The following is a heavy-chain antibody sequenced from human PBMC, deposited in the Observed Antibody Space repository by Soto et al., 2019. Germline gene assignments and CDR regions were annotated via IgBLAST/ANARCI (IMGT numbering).Heavy chain of an antibody. CDR1: GGSISSYY. CDR3: ARHSIRYCSGGSCYSGSEYFQH. D-gene: IGHD2-15*01. Sequence: PSETLSLTCTVSGGSISSYYWSWIRQPPGKGLEWIGYIYYSGSTNYNPSLKSRVTISVDTSKNQFSLKLSSVTAADTAVYYCARHSIRYCSGGSCYSGSEYFQHWGQGTLVTSPQ. V-gene: IGHV4-59*08. CDR2: IYYSGST. J-gene: IGHJ1*01.